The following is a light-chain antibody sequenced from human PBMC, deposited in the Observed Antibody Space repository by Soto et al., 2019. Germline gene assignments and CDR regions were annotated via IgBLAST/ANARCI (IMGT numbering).Light chain of an antibody. Sequence: QSALTQPASVSGSPGQSITISCTGTSGDVGGYKYVSWYQQHPGKAPKLMIYEVSNRPSGVSNRFSGSKSGNTASLTISGLQAEDEADYYCSSYTSSSTRVFGTGTKLTVL. CDR1: SGDVGGYKY. V-gene: IGLV2-14*01. CDR3: SSYTSSSTRV. CDR2: EVS. J-gene: IGLJ1*01.